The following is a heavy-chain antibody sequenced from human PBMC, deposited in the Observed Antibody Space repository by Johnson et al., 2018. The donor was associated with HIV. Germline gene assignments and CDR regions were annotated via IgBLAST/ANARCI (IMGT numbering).Heavy chain of an antibody. V-gene: IGHV3-20*04. Sequence: VHLVESGGGLVQPGGSLRLSCAASGFTFDDYGMSWVRQAPGKGLEWVSGINWNGGSTGYADSVKGRFTISRDNAKNSLYLQMNSLRAEDTALYYCAKDRAVAGYDAFDIWGQGTMVTVSS. CDR1: GFTFDDYG. CDR3: AKDRAVAGYDAFDI. CDR2: INWNGGST. D-gene: IGHD6-19*01. J-gene: IGHJ3*02.